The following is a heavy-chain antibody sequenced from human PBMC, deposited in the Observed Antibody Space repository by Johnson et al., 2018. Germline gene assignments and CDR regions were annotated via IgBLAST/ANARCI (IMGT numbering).Heavy chain of an antibody. J-gene: IGHJ6*02. Sequence: VQLQESGGGLVKPGGTLRLSCAASGFTLSDYYMSWFRQAPGKGLEWVGRIKSKTDGGPTDYAAPVKGRFTIPKDDSKNTLYLQMKSLKTEDTAVYYCTTDVRITIFGVVIMDDYYYYGMDVWGQGTTVTVSS. V-gene: IGHV3-15*01. CDR1: GFTLSDYY. CDR2: IKSKTDGGPT. CDR3: TTDVRITIFGVVIMDDYYYYGMDV. D-gene: IGHD3-3*01.